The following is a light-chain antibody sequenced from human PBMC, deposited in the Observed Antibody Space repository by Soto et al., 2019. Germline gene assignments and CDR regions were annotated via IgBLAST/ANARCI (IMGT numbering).Light chain of an antibody. J-gene: IGLJ3*02. Sequence: QSVLTQPPSVSAAPGQTVTISCSGDNSNIGNNYVSWYRQLPGTAPKVLIYENDKRPSGIPDRFSGSKSGTSATLGITGLQTGDEADYYCGTWDSSLSGEVFGGGTKLTVL. V-gene: IGLV1-51*02. CDR1: NSNIGNNY. CDR2: END. CDR3: GTWDSSLSGEV.